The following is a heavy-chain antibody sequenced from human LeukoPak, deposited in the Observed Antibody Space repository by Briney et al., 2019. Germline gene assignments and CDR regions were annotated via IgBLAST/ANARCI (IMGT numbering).Heavy chain of an antibody. Sequence: SETLSLTCAVYGGSFSGYYWSWIRQPPGKGLEWIGEINHSGSNNYNPSLKSRVTISVDTSKNQFSLKLSSVTAADTAVYYCARPRSSSWYYGYFDYWGQGTLVTVSS. D-gene: IGHD6-13*01. CDR1: GGSFSGYY. CDR3: ARPRSSSWYYGYFDY. CDR2: INHSGSN. V-gene: IGHV4-34*01. J-gene: IGHJ4*02.